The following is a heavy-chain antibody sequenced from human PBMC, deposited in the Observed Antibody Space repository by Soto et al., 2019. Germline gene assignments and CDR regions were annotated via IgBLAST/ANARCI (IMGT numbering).Heavy chain of an antibody. D-gene: IGHD1-1*01. CDR3: ARLGTPSSGHVY. CDR1: GGSISSYY. J-gene: IGHJ4*02. Sequence: QVQLQESGPGLVKPSETLSLTCTVSGGSISSYYWSWIRQPPGKGLEWIGYIYYSGSSNYNPSLKSRVTISVDTSKNQFSLKLSSVTAADTAFYYCARLGTPSSGHVYWGQGTLVTVSS. V-gene: IGHV4-59*08. CDR2: IYYSGSS.